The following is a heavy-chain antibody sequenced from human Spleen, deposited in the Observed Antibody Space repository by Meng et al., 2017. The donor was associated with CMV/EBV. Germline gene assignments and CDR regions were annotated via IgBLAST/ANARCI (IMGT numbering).Heavy chain of an antibody. V-gene: IGHV4-34*01. Sequence: GSLRLSCAVYGGSFSGYYWSWIRQPPGKGLEWIGEINHSGSTNYNPSLKSRVTISVDTSKNQVSLKLNSVTAADTAVYYCARGGLRFLESLRYGMDVWGQGTTVTVSS. CDR2: INHSGST. CDR1: GGSFSGYY. D-gene: IGHD3-3*01. CDR3: ARGGLRFLESLRYGMDV. J-gene: IGHJ6*02.